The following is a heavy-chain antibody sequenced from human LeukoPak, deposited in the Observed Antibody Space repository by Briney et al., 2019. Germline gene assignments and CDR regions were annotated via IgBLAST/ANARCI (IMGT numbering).Heavy chain of an antibody. Sequence: ASVKVSCKASGHTFTGYYMHWVRQAPGQGLEWMGWINPDSGGTNYEQKFQGRVIMTRDTSISTAYMELSRLRFDDTAVYYCARHMTTANNWFDPWGQGTLVTVPS. J-gene: IGHJ5*02. CDR3: ARHMTTANNWFDP. CDR1: GHTFTGYY. V-gene: IGHV1-2*02. CDR2: INPDSGGT. D-gene: IGHD4-17*01.